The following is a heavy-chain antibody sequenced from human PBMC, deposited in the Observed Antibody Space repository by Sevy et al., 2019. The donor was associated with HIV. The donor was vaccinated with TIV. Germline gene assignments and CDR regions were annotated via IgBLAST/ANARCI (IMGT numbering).Heavy chain of an antibody. Sequence: GGSLRLSCAASGFTFSSYAMTWVRQAPGKGLEWVSGIGGSGVSTFYADSVRGRFTVSRDNLNKVLFLQMNNLRAEDTAVYFCATEWYYYDGTANDSFEKWGQGTLVTVSS. V-gene: IGHV3-23*01. CDR3: ATEWYYYDGTANDSFEK. J-gene: IGHJ1*01. CDR2: IGGSGVST. CDR1: GFTFSSYA. D-gene: IGHD3-22*01.